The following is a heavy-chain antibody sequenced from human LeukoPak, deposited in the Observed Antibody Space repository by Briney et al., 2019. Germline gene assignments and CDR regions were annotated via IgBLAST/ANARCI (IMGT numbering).Heavy chain of an antibody. CDR3: ARDVDYANPRHDY. Sequence: PGGSLRLSCAASGFTFFNYWMSWVRQAPGKGLEWVANINLEGSQKYYVDSLKGRFTISRDNAINLLYLQMNSLRAEDTAVYYCARDVDYANPRHDYWGQGTLVTVS. CDR2: INLEGSQK. V-gene: IGHV3-7*01. CDR1: GFTFFNYW. J-gene: IGHJ4*02. D-gene: IGHD4/OR15-4a*01.